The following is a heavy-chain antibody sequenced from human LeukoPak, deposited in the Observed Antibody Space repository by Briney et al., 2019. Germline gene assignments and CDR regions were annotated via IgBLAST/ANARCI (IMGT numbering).Heavy chain of an antibody. CDR1: GYTFTGYY. CDR3: ARDLHSNPFY. D-gene: IGHD6-13*01. Sequence: EASVKVSCKASGYTFTGYYMHWVRQAPGQGLEWMGWINPNSGGTSYAQKFQGRVTMTRDTSTSTVYMELSSLRSEDTAVFYCARDLHSNPFYWGQGTLVTVSS. CDR2: INPNSGGT. V-gene: IGHV1-2*02. J-gene: IGHJ4*02.